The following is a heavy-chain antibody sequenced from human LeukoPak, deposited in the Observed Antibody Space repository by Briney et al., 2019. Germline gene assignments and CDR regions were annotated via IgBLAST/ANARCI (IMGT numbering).Heavy chain of an antibody. CDR3: AREDIAAAVGDYFDH. D-gene: IGHD6-13*01. CDR2: VKQDGSEK. Sequence: PGGSLRLSCAASGFTFSSYWMSWVRQAPGKGLEWVANVKQDGSEKYYVDSVKGRFTISRDNAKNSLYLQMNSLRAEDTAVYYCAREDIAAAVGDYFDHWGQGTLVTVSS. CDR1: GFTFSSYW. V-gene: IGHV3-7*01. J-gene: IGHJ4*02.